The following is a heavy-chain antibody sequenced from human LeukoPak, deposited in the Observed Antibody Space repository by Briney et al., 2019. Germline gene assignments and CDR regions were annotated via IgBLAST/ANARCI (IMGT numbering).Heavy chain of an antibody. CDR2: IIPIFGTA. CDR3: ARRIGGPIRGSYDY. V-gene: IGHV1-69*13. J-gene: IGHJ4*02. D-gene: IGHD1-26*01. Sequence: GASVKVSCKASGGTFSSYAISWVRQAPGQGLEWMRGIIPIFGTANYAQKFQGRVTITADESTSTAYMELSSLRSEDTAVYYCARRIGGPIRGSYDYWGQGTLVTVSS. CDR1: GGTFSSYA.